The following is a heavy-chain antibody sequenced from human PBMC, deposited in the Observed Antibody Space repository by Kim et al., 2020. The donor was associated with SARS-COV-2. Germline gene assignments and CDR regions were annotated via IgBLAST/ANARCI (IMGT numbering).Heavy chain of an antibody. CDR1: GFTFSNYE. D-gene: IGHD2-21*02. J-gene: IGHJ4*02. CDR3: ARASCGGDCHFDY. Sequence: GGSLRLSCVASGFTFSNYEMNWVRQAPGKGLQWVSYISSSGSPEIYADSVKGRFTISRDNAKNSLYLQMNSLRAEDTAVYFCARASCGGDCHFDYWGQGTLVTVSS. V-gene: IGHV3-48*03. CDR2: ISSSGSPE.